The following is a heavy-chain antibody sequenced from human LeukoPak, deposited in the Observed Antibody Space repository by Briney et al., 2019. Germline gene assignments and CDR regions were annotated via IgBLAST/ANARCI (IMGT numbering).Heavy chain of an antibody. CDR2: MNPNSGNT. Sequence: ASVKVSCKASGYPFTSYDINWVRQATGQGLEWMGWMNPNSGNTGYAQKFQGRVTMTEDTSTDTAYMELSSLRSEDTAVYYCATSPGGFGSSWGQGTLVTVSS. J-gene: IGHJ5*02. V-gene: IGHV1-8*02. D-gene: IGHD3-10*01. CDR3: ATSPGGFGSS. CDR1: GYPFTSYD.